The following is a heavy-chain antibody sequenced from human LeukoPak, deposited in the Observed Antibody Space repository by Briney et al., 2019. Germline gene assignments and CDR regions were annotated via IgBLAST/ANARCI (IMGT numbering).Heavy chain of an antibody. CDR3: ARQGYTNNLGGYFGDKDDGFDI. CDR1: GGTFSSYA. Sequence: SVKVSCKASGGTFSSYAISWLRQAPGQGLEWMGGIIPIFGTANYAQKFQGRVTITADESTSTAYMELSRLRFEDTAVYYCARQGYTNNLGGYFGDKDDGFDIWGQGTMVTVSS. J-gene: IGHJ3*02. D-gene: IGHD3-9*01. V-gene: IGHV1-69*01. CDR2: IIPIFGTA.